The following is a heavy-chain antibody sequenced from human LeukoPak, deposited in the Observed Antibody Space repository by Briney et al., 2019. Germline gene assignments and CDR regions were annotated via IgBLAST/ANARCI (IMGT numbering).Heavy chain of an antibody. CDR1: RFTFSNYW. Sequence: GGSLRLSCAASRFTFSNYWMSWVRQAPGKGLEWVANIKQDGSEKYYVDSVKGRFTISRDNAKNSMYLQMNSLRAEDTAVYYCARDTISYMDVWGKGTTVTVSS. V-gene: IGHV3-7*01. CDR2: IKQDGSEK. CDR3: ARDTISYMDV. D-gene: IGHD3-3*01. J-gene: IGHJ6*03.